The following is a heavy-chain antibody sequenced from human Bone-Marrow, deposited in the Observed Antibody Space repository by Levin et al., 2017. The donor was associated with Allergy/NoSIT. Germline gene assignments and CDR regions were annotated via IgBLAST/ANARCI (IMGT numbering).Heavy chain of an antibody. Sequence: PGGSLRLSCAASGFTFSSYWMSWVRQAPGKGLEWVANIKQDGSEKYYVDSVKGRFTISRDNAKNSLYLQMNSLRAEDTAVYYCAREKGIWAYSSSWYEPFDYWGQGTLVTVSS. V-gene: IGHV3-7*01. CDR3: AREKGIWAYSSSWYEPFDY. J-gene: IGHJ4*02. CDR1: GFTFSSYW. D-gene: IGHD6-13*01. CDR2: IKQDGSEK.